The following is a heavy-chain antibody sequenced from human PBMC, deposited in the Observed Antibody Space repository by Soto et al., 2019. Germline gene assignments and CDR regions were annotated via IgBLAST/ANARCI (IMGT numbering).Heavy chain of an antibody. CDR3: ALVDFGDYEFDY. CDR1: GGSISSGAYY. CDR2: IYYSGST. Sequence: QVQLQESGPGLVKPSQTLSLTCTVSGGSISSGAYYGSWIRQHPGKGLEWIGNIYYSGSTNYNPSLKSRVALSVATSNNQFSLKVSSVTAADTAVYYCALVDFGDYEFDYWGQGTQVTVSS. D-gene: IGHD4-17*01. J-gene: IGHJ4*02. V-gene: IGHV4-31*03.